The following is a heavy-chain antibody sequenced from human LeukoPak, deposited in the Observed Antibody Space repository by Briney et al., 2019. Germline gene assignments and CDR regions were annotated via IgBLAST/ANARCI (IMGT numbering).Heavy chain of an antibody. CDR1: GGSISSSSYY. CDR2: IYYSGST. Sequence: SETLSLTCTVSGGSISSSSYYWGWIRQPPGKGLEWIGSIYYSGSTYYNPSLKSRVTISVDTSKNQSSLKLSSVTAADTAVYYCARRIGQGYSRHVTDYWGQGTLVTVSS. J-gene: IGHJ4*02. D-gene: IGHD6-13*01. CDR3: ARRIGQGYSRHVTDY. V-gene: IGHV4-39*07.